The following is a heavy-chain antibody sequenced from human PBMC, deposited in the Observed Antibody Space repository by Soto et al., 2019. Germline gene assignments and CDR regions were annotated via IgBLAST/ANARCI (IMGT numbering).Heavy chain of an antibody. Sequence: QEQLVESGGGVVQPGRSLRLSCAASGFSFSSYGMHWVRQAPGKGLEWVALISDDGSNRYYADSVKGRFTISRDNSKNTLYLQMISLRAEDTAVYYCAGEVSGVSYYYYYYGMDVWGQGTTVTVSS. CDR3: AGEVSGVSYYYYYYGMDV. D-gene: IGHD3-10*01. CDR1: GFSFSSYG. J-gene: IGHJ6*01. V-gene: IGHV3-30*03. CDR2: ISDDGSNR.